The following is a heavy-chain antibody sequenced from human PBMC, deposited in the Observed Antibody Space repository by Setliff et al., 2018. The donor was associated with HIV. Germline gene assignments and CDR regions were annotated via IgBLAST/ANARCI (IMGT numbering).Heavy chain of an antibody. D-gene: IGHD3-22*01. CDR3: AKLDYYDYSGSWARKVAIDF. V-gene: IGHV3-23*01. CDR1: GLTLSNSA. Sequence: GESLTISCAASGLTLSNSAMTWVRQKPWRGLEWVSLIQSGGIIYYADSVKGRFTISRDNSNNTLSLQMSSLRAEDTALYYCAKLDYYDYSGSWARKVAIDFWGRGTMVTVSS. J-gene: IGHJ3*01. CDR2: IQSGGII.